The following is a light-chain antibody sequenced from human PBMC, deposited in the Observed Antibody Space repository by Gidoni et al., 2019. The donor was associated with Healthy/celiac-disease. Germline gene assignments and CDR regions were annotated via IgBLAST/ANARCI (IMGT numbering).Light chain of an antibody. J-gene: IGKJ3*01. CDR3: QQYNNWPPIFT. CDR1: QSVNSH. V-gene: IGKV3-15*01. CDR2: GAS. Sequence: ELVMTQSPATLSVSPGERANLSCRASQSVNSHLAWYQQKPGQAPRLLIYGASTRATGIPARFSGSGSGTEFTLTISSLQSEDFAVYYCQQYNNWPPIFTFGPGTKVDIK.